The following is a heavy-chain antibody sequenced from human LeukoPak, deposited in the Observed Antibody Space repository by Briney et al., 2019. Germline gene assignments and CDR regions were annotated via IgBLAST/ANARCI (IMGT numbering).Heavy chain of an antibody. CDR3: GRDGDSWNDFDH. V-gene: IGHV3-7*01. Sequence: RGSLRLSCVASGFSFSTSWMTWVRQAPGKGLEWVANIRKDGREIYYADSMKGRFTISRDNTKNSLYLQLHSLRAEDTGVYYCGRDGDSWNDFDHWGQGTLVTVSS. CDR2: IRKDGREI. J-gene: IGHJ4*02. D-gene: IGHD1-1*01. CDR1: GFSFSTSW.